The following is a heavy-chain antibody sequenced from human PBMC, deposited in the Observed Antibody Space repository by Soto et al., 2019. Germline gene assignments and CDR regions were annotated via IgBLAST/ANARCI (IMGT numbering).Heavy chain of an antibody. D-gene: IGHD6-19*01. CDR2: ISWNSGSI. CDR3: AKDISAVIAVGFDY. CDR1: GFTFDDYA. V-gene: IGHV3-9*01. Sequence: PGGSLRLSCAASGFTFDDYAMHWVRQAPGKGLEWVSGISWNSGSIGYADSVKGRFTISRDNAKNSLYLQMNSLRAEDTALYYCAKDISAVIAVGFDYWSQGTLVTVSS. J-gene: IGHJ4*02.